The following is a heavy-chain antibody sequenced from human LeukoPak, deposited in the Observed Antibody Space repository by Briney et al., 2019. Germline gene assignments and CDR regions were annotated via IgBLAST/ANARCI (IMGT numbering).Heavy chain of an antibody. CDR3: ARDGSSSWYNYYYYYMDV. CDR1: GFTFSNDW. D-gene: IGHD6-13*01. Sequence: PGGSLRLSCAASGFTFSNDWMSCVRQAPGKGLEWVANIKQDGSEKYYVDSVKGRFTISRDNAKNSLYLQMNSLRAEDTAVYYCARDGSSSWYNYYYYYMDVWGKGTTVTVSS. CDR2: IKQDGSEK. J-gene: IGHJ6*03. V-gene: IGHV3-7*01.